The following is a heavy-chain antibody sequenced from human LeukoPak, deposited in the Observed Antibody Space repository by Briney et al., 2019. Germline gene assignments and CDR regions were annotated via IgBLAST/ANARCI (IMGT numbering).Heavy chain of an antibody. D-gene: IGHD3-22*01. J-gene: IGHJ4*02. CDR1: GFTFTSSA. CDR3: AARGYDSSGYYYFDY. Sequence: ASVKVSCKASGFTFTSSAIQWVRQARGQRLEWIGWIVVGSGNTNYAQKFQERVTITRDMSTSTAYMELSSLRSEDTAVYYCAARGYDSSGYYYFDYWGQGTLVTVSS. V-gene: IGHV1-58*02. CDR2: IVVGSGNT.